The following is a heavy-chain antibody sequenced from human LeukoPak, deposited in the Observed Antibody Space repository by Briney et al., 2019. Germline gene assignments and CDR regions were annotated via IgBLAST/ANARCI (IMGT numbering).Heavy chain of an antibody. D-gene: IGHD3-22*01. Sequence: PGGSLRPSCAASGFTLSRYWMSWVRQAPGKGLEWVSAISGSGGSTYYADSVKGRFTISRDNSKNTLYLQMNSLRAEDTAVYYCAKDWVYDSTYWGQGTLVTVSS. J-gene: IGHJ4*02. V-gene: IGHV3-23*01. CDR3: AKDWVYDSTY. CDR2: ISGSGGST. CDR1: GFTLSRYW.